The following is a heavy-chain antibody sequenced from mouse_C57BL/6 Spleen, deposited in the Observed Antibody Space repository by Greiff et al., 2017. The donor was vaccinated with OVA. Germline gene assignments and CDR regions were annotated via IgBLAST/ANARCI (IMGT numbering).Heavy chain of an antibody. CDR3: TRKRDGFAY. CDR1: GYTFTDYE. Sequence: VQVVESGAELVRPGASVTLSCKASGYTFTDYEMHWVKQTPVHGLEWIGAIDPETGGTAYNQKFKGKAILTADKSSSTAYMELRSLTSEDSAVYYCTRKRDGFAYWGQGTLVTVSA. CDR2: IDPETGGT. J-gene: IGHJ3*01. V-gene: IGHV1-15*01. D-gene: IGHD3-3*01.